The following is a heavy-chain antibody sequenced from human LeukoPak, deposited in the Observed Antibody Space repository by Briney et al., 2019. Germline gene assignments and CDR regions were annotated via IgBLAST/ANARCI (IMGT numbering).Heavy chain of an antibody. V-gene: IGHV1-2*02. CDR3: ARGGHIVVVTAHDAFDI. D-gene: IGHD2-21*02. CDR1: GYTFTGYY. J-gene: IGHJ3*02. CDR2: VNPNSGGT. Sequence: ASVTVSCKASGYTFTGYYVHWVRQAPGQGLEWMGWVNPNSGGTNYAQKFQGRVTMTRDTSISTAYMELSRLRSDDTAVYYCARGGHIVVVTAHDAFDIWGQGTMVTVSS.